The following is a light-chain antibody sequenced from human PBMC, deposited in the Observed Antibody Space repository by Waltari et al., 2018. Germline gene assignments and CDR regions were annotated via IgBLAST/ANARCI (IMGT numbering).Light chain of an antibody. CDR2: GAS. V-gene: IGKV1-17*01. J-gene: IGKJ1*01. CDR1: QDIRHD. Sequence: DIQMTQSPSSLSASVGDRVTFTCRASQDIRHDLGWYQQKPGKPPKRLIYGASTLQSGVPSRFSGTGSGTEFTLTISSLQPEDFATYYCLQHHTYPWTFGQGTQVEIK. CDR3: LQHHTYPWT.